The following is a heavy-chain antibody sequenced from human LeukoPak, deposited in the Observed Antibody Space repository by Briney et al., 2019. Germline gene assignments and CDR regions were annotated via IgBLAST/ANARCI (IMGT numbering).Heavy chain of an antibody. D-gene: IGHD3-9*01. CDR1: GYTFTSYY. V-gene: IGHV1-46*01. J-gene: IGHJ5*02. CDR2: INPSGGST. CDR3: AKAEHYDILTGYSYPPNWFDP. Sequence: GASVKVSCKASGYTFTSYYMHWVRQAPGQGLEWMGIINPSGGSTSYAQKFQGRVTMTRDTSTSTVYMELSSLRSEDTAVYYCAKAEHYDILTGYSYPPNWFDPWGQGTLVTVSS.